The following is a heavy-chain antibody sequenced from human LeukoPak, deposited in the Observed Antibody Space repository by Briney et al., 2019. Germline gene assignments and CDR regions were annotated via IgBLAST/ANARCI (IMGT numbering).Heavy chain of an antibody. CDR3: ARHGAEDIDVVPDRAMGAFDI. J-gene: IGHJ3*02. CDR2: ISSSGSYI. CDR1: AFTFSSYS. D-gene: IGHD2-15*01. Sequence: GGSLRLSCAASAFTFSSYSMNWVRQAPGKGLEWVSSISSSGSYIYYADSVKGRFTISRDNAKNSLYLQMNSLRAEDTAVYYCARHGAEDIDVVPDRAMGAFDIWGQGTMVTVSS. V-gene: IGHV3-21*01.